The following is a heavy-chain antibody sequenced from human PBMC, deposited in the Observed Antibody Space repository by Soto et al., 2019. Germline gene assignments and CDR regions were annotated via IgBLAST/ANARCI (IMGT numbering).Heavy chain of an antibody. J-gene: IGHJ6*03. CDR3: ARELGSSSPHYYYYYMDV. CDR1: GFTFSSYW. Sequence: GGSLRLSCVASGFTFSSYWMSWVRQAPGKGLEWVTNIKQDGSEKYYVDSVKGRFTISRDNAKNSLYLQMNSLRAEDTAVYYCARELGSSSPHYYYYYMDVWGKGTTVTVSS. D-gene: IGHD6-13*01. V-gene: IGHV3-7*01. CDR2: IKQDGSEK.